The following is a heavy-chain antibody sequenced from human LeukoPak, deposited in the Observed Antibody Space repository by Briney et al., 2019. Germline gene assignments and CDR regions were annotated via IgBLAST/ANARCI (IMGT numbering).Heavy chain of an antibody. CDR2: IYSGGST. V-gene: IGHV3-53*01. J-gene: IGHJ4*02. CDR3: AKEAVAAAGGIDY. D-gene: IGHD6-13*01. Sequence: PGGSLRLSCAASGFTVSSKYMSWVRQAPGKGLEWVSVIYSGGSTYYADSVKGRFTISRDNSKNTLYLQMNSLRAEDTAVYYCAKEAVAAAGGIDYWGQGTLVTVSS. CDR1: GFTVSSKY.